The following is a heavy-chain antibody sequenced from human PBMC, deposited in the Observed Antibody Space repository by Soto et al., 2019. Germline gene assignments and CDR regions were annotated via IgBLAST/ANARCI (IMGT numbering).Heavy chain of an antibody. CDR1: GYTFTSYG. V-gene: IGHV1-18*01. CDR3: ARDRGSYYDFWSGYDWFDP. Sequence: ASVKVSFKASGYTFTSYGISWVRQAPGQGLEWMGWISACNGNTNYAQKLQGRVTMTTDTSTSTAYMELRSLRSDDTAVYYCARDRGSYYDFWSGYDWFDPLGQGTLVTVSS. J-gene: IGHJ5*02. CDR2: ISACNGNT. D-gene: IGHD3-3*01.